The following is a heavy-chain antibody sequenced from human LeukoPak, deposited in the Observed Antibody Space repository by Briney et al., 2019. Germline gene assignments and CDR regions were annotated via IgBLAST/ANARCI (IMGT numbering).Heavy chain of an antibody. Sequence: SETLSLTCTVSGGSISSSCWSWVRQPPGTGPEWIGYICYSGGTNYNPSLKSRVTISVDTSKNQFSLKLSSVTAADTAVYYCARDYFVVVPAATLNWFDPWGQGTLVTVSS. CDR2: ICYSGGT. CDR1: GGSISSSC. V-gene: IGHV4-59*12. J-gene: IGHJ5*02. D-gene: IGHD2-2*01. CDR3: ARDYFVVVPAATLNWFDP.